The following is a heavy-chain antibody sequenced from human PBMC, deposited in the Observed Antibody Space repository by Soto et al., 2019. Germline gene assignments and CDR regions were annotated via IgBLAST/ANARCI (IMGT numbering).Heavy chain of an antibody. CDR2: IIPIFGTA. CDR1: GGTFSSYA. V-gene: IGHV1-69*13. D-gene: IGHD5-12*01. CDR3: ARDRGYSGYDYTAPFDY. J-gene: IGHJ4*02. Sequence: ASVKVSCKASGGTFSSYAISWVRQAPGQGLEWMGGIIPIFGTANYAQKFQGRVTITADESTSTAYMELSSPRSEDTAVYYCARDRGYSGYDYTAPFDYWGQGTLVTVSS.